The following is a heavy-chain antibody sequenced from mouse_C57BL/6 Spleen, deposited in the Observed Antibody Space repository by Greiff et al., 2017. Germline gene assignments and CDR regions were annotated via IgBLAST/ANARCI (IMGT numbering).Heavy chain of an antibody. D-gene: IGHD1-1*01. CDR3: ARDDYYGSSFAY. V-gene: IGHV1-82*01. J-gene: IGHJ3*01. CDR2: IYPGDGDP. Sequence: VQLQQSGPELVKPGASVKISCKASGYAFSSSWMNWVKQRPGKGLEWIGRIYPGDGDPNYNGKFKGKATLTADKSSSTAYMQLSSLTSEDSAVYFCARDDYYGSSFAYWGQGTLVTVSA. CDR1: GYAFSSSW.